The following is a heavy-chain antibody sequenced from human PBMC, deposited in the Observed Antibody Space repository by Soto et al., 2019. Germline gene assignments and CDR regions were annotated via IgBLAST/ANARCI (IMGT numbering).Heavy chain of an antibody. D-gene: IGHD3-3*01. CDR2: ISAYNGNT. J-gene: IGHJ3*02. CDR3: ARERLTFRFFVWFPPDDYAFDI. CDR1: GYTFTSYG. V-gene: IGHV1-18*01. Sequence: ASVKVSCKASGYTFTSYGISWVRQAPGQGLEWMGWISAYNGNTNYAQKLQGRVTMTTDTSTSTAYMELRSLRSDDTAVYYCARERLTFRFFVWFPPDDYAFDIWGQGTMVTVS.